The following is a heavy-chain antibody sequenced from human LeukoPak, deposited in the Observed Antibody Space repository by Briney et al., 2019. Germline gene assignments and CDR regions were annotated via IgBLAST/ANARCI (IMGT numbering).Heavy chain of an antibody. D-gene: IGHD4-17*01. J-gene: IGHJ6*02. CDR1: GYTFTGYY. CDR2: ISPNNGGA. V-gene: IGHV1-2*02. Sequence: VASVKVSCKASGYTFTGYYMHWVRQAPGQGLEWMGWISPNNGGANFVQKFQGRVTMTRDTSISTAYMELSSLTSDDTAVYYCARDQATTVTSYYYYGMDVWGQGTTVTVSS. CDR3: ARDQATTVTSYYYYGMDV.